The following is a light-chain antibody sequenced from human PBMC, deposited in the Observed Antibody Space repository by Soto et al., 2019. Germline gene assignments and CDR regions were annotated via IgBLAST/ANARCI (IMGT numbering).Light chain of an antibody. CDR1: QSLLHSNGYNY. V-gene: IGKV2-28*01. J-gene: IGKJ1*01. CDR3: IQPLQSWT. Sequence: DIVMTQSPLSLPVTPGEPASISCRSSQSLLHSNGYNYLDWYLQKPGQSPQLLIYLGSNRASGVPDRFSGSGRGTDFTLKISRVEAEDVGVYYCIQPLQSWTFGQGTKVEIK. CDR2: LGS.